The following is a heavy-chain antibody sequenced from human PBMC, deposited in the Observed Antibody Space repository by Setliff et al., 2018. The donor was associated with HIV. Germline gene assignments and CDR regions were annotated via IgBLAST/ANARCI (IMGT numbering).Heavy chain of an antibody. V-gene: IGHV4-59*11. Sequence: PSQTLSLTCTVPGDSISDHYWSWSRQPPGKGLEWVGTIYHSGRTTYSPPLKSQLTISVDTSTNQFSLKLSSVIAADTAVYYCARVGYSRTSYAMDVWGQGTTVTVSS. J-gene: IGHJ6*02. D-gene: IGHD5-12*01. CDR3: ARVGYSRTSYAMDV. CDR1: GDSISDHY. CDR2: IYHSGRT.